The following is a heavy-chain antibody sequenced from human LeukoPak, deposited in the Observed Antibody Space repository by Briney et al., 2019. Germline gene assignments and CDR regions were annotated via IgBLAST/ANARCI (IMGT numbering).Heavy chain of an antibody. CDR1: GFTFSSYE. Sequence: GGSLRLSCAASGFTFSSYEMNWVRQAPGKGLEWVSYISSSGTTIYYADSVKGRFTISRDNAKNLLYLQMNSLRAEDTAVYYCAIGLFEEQQPYWGQGTLVTVSS. D-gene: IGHD6-13*01. V-gene: IGHV3-48*03. CDR2: ISSSGTTI. CDR3: AIGLFEEQQPY. J-gene: IGHJ4*02.